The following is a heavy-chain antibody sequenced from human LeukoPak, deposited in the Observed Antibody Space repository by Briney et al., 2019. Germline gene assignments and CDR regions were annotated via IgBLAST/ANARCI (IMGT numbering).Heavy chain of an antibody. CDR3: TAPGIATTGPRYYYYYYGIDV. CDR1: GFTFSSYA. D-gene: IGHD6-13*01. Sequence: GGSLRLSCAASGFTFSSYAMSWVRQAPGKGLEWVGRIKSRTDGGTTDYAAPVKGRFTISRDDSKNTLFLQMNSLKTEDTAVYYCTAPGIATTGPRYYYYYYGIDVWGHGTTVTVSS. V-gene: IGHV3-15*01. CDR2: IKSRTDGGTT. J-gene: IGHJ6*02.